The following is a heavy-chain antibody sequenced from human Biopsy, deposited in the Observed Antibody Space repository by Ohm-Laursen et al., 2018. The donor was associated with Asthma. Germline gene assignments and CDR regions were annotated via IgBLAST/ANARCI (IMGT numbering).Heavy chain of an antibody. V-gene: IGHV3-30*18. CDR3: AKGHGDYVFQYFQH. CDR2: ISYDGSDK. D-gene: IGHD4-17*01. J-gene: IGHJ1*01. CDR1: GFSFSSYA. Sequence: SSLRLSCAASGFSFSSYAIHWVRQAPGKGLEWVAVISYDGSDKYYADSVKGRFTISRDNSKNTLYLQMNSLRAEDTAVYYCAKGHGDYVFQYFQHWGQGTLVTVSS.